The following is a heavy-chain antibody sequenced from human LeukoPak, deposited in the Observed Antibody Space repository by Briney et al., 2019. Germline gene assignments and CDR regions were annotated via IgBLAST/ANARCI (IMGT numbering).Heavy chain of an antibody. CDR2: IRSKANSYAT. CDR3: TRVFPENHNWNYYYYGMDV. V-gene: IGHV3-73*01. J-gene: IGHJ6*02. D-gene: IGHD1-20*01. CDR1: GFTFSSYA. Sequence: GGSLRLSCTASGFTFSSYAMHWVRQASGKGLEWVGRIRSKANSYATAYAASVKGRFTISRDDSKNTAYLQMNSLKTEDTAVYYCTRVFPENHNWNYYYYGMDVWGQGTTVTVSS.